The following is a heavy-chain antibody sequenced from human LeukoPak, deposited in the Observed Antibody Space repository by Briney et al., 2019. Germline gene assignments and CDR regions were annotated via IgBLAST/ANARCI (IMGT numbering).Heavy chain of an antibody. CDR1: GFTFSSYA. Sequence: GGSLRLSCAASGFTFSSYAMSWVRQAPGKGLEWVAVISYDGSNKYYADSVKGRFTISRDNSKNTLYLQMNSLRAEDTAVYYCAKDQAAAVSRGLFDYWGQGTLVTVSS. J-gene: IGHJ4*02. V-gene: IGHV3-30*18. D-gene: IGHD6-13*01. CDR2: ISYDGSNK. CDR3: AKDQAAAVSRGLFDY.